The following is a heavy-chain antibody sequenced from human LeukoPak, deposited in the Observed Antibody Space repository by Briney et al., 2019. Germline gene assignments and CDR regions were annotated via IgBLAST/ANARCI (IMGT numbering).Heavy chain of an antibody. CDR2: IYTSGST. CDR1: GGSISSGSYY. CDR3: ARVRAYYDILTGYAPHWFDP. D-gene: IGHD3-9*01. V-gene: IGHV4-61*02. J-gene: IGHJ5*02. Sequence: ASETLSLTCTVSGGSISSGSYYWSWIRQPAGKGLEWIGRIYTSGSTNYNPSLKSRVTISVDTSKNQFSLKLSSVTAADTAVYYCARVRAYYDILTGYAPHWFDPWGQGTLVTVSS.